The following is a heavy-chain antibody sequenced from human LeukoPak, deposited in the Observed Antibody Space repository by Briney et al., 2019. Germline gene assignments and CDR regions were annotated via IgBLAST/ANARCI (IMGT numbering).Heavy chain of an antibody. Sequence: ASVKVSCKASGGTFSSYAISWVRQAPGQGLEWMGGIIPIFGTANYAQKFQGRVTITADESTSTAYMELSSLRSEDTAVYYCARENEVCSSTCCYSDWGQGTLVTVSS. D-gene: IGHD2-2*01. J-gene: IGHJ4*02. V-gene: IGHV1-69*13. CDR1: GGTFSSYA. CDR3: ARENEVCSSTCCYSD. CDR2: IIPIFGTA.